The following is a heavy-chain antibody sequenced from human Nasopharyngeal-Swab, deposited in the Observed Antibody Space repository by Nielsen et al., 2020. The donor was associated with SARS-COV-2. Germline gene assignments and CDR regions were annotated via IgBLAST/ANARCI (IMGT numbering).Heavy chain of an antibody. J-gene: IGHJ6*02. Sequence: SETLSLTCTVSGASISNGSHYWNWIRQPAGKGLEWIGRLYSSGSTNYNPSLKSRVTMSVDTSKNQFSLNLTSVTAADTAVYYCARVALGSYLRGRGMDVWGQGTTVTVSS. D-gene: IGHD3-16*02. V-gene: IGHV4-61*10. CDR1: GASISNGSHY. CDR2: LYSSGST. CDR3: ARVALGSYLRGRGMDV.